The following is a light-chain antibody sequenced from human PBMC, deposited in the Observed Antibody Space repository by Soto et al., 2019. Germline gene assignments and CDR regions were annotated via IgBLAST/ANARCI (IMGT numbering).Light chain of an antibody. CDR2: GHN. J-gene: IGLJ2*01. CDR3: AAWDDSLNGRV. CDR1: SSSIGSNT. Sequence: QSVLTQPPSASGTPGQRVTISCSGSSSSIGSNTVNWYQQLPGTAPKLLIYGHNQRPSGVPDRFYGSKSGTSASLAISGLQSEDEADYYCAAWDDSLNGRVFGGGTKLTVL. V-gene: IGLV1-44*01.